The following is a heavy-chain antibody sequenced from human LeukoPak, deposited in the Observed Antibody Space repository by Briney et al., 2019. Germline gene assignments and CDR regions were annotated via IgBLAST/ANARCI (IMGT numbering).Heavy chain of an antibody. D-gene: IGHD3-10*01. V-gene: IGHV3-23*01. CDR3: ARHFPMVRGVPLHHEAFDI. J-gene: IGHJ3*02. CDR2: ISGSGGST. Sequence: GGSLRLSCAVAGFTLRNYAMSWVRQAPGKGLEWVSAISGSGGSTDYTDSVKGRFTISRDNSKNTLYLQMNSLRAEDTAVYYCARHFPMVRGVPLHHEAFDIWGQGTMVTVSS. CDR1: GFTLRNYA.